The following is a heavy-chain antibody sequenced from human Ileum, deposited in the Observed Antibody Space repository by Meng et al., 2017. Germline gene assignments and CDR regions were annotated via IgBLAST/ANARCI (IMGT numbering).Heavy chain of an antibody. J-gene: IGHJ4*02. CDR1: GYTFTPFG. CDR2: IDPGNGNR. V-gene: IGHV1-18*01. Sequence: VELVQSGMAVKKPGASGKVSCKPSGYTFTPFGISWVRQAPGKGLEWTGWIDPGNGNRNFAQKFQDRITLTTDTTTTTAYMELRSLRSDDTAIFYCARDRQWVFDYWGQGTLVTVSS. CDR3: ARDRQWVFDY. D-gene: IGHD6-19*01.